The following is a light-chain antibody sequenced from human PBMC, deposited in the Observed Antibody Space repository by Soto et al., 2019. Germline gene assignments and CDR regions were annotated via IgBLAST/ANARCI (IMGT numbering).Light chain of an antibody. CDR1: SXDVGNYNL. J-gene: IGLJ1*01. V-gene: IGLV2-23*02. Sequence: QSALTQPASVSGSPGQSITISFTGTSXDVGNYNLVSWYQQHPCKAPKLMIYEVNKRPSGVSNRFSGSKSGNTASLTISGLHADDAADYYCCSYSKTPPYVFGTGTKVTVL. CDR2: EVN. CDR3: CSYSKTPPYV.